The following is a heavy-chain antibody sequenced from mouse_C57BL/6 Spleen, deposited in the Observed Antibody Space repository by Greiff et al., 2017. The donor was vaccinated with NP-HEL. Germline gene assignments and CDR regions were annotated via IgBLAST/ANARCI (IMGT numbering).Heavy chain of an antibody. Sequence: EVNVVESGGGLVKPGGSLKLSCAASGFTFSDYGMHWVRQAPEKGLEWVAYISSGSSTIYYAATVKGRFTISRDNAKNTLFLQMTSLRSEDTAMYYCARPGHYYAMDYWGQGTSVTVSS. V-gene: IGHV5-17*01. D-gene: IGHD3-1*01. CDR3: ARPGHYYAMDY. CDR2: ISSGSSTI. CDR1: GFTFSDYG. J-gene: IGHJ4*01.